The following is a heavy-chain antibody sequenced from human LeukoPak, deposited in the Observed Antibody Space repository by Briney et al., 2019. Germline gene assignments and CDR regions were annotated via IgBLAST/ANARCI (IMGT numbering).Heavy chain of an antibody. Sequence: PSETLSLTCAVYGDPFSAYYWIWIRQPPGKGLEWIGDINHSGITNYNPSLKSRVTISVDTSKNQFSLKLSSVTAADTAVYYCAREAGSGWYYGNAFDIWGQGTMVTVSS. D-gene: IGHD6-19*01. CDR1: GDPFSAYY. CDR3: AREAGSGWYYGNAFDI. J-gene: IGHJ3*02. V-gene: IGHV4-34*01. CDR2: INHSGIT.